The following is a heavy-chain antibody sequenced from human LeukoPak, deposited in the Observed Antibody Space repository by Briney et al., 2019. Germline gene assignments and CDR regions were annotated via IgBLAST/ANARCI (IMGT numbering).Heavy chain of an antibody. CDR1: GFTVSSNY. CDR2: IYSGGST. D-gene: IGHD6-19*01. J-gene: IGHJ4*02. CDR3: ASSDSSGWYTLGY. Sequence: TGGSLRLSCAASGFTVSSNYMSWVRQAPGKGLEWVSVIYSGGSTYYADSVKGRFTISRDNSKNTLYLQMNSLRAEDTAVYYCASSDSSGWYTLGYWGQGTLVTVSS. V-gene: IGHV3-66*01.